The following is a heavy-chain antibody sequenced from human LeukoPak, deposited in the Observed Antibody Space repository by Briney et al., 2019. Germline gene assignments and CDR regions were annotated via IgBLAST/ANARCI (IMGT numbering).Heavy chain of an antibody. V-gene: IGHV4-4*07. J-gene: IGHJ3*02. D-gene: IGHD3-10*01. CDR3: AREPPYPGSGNDAFDT. CDR1: GGSISSYY. Sequence: SETLSLTCTVSGGSISSYYWSWIRQPAGKGLEWIGRIYTSGSTNYNPSLKSRVTMSVDTSKNQFSLKMSSVTAAATPVYYCAREPPYPGSGNDAFDTWGQGPM. CDR2: IYTSGST.